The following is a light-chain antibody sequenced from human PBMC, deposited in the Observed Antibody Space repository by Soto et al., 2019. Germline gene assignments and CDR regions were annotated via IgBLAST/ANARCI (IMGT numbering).Light chain of an antibody. CDR3: LQDYGDSWM. Sequence: IQMTQSPSSLSASIGDRVTIAFEASQNITNNLSWYQQKPGQAPKLLIYAASNLYTGVPSRFSGSRSGTEFTLTISSLQPEDFASYYCLQDYGDSWMFGQGTKVDI. CDR1: QNITNN. J-gene: IGKJ1*01. CDR2: AAS. V-gene: IGKV1-6*01.